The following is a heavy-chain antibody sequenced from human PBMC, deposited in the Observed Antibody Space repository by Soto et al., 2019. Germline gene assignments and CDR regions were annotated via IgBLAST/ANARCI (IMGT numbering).Heavy chain of an antibody. CDR2: IWYDGSNK. CDR3: ARERFTNPASYYDFWSGYYFDS. CDR1: GFTFSSYG. Sequence: QVQLVESGGGVVQPGRSLRLSCAASGFTFSSYGMHWVRQAPGKGLEWVAVIWYDGSNKYYADSVKCRFTISRDNSKNTLYLQMNSLRAEDTAVYYCARERFTNPASYYDFWSGYYFDSWGQGTLVTVSS. J-gene: IGHJ4*02. V-gene: IGHV3-33*01. D-gene: IGHD3-3*01.